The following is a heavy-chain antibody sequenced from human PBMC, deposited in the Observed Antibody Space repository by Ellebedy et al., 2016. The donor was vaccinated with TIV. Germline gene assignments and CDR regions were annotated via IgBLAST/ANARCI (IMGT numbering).Heavy chain of an antibody. Sequence: PGGSLRLSCATSGFAFRSYAMSWVRQAPGTGLEWVSAISDNGVITKYADSVKGRFTISRDNSKNTLYLQMNSLRAEDTAVYYCAKGGSKSGYSFDLWGRGTLVTVSS. CDR3: AKGGSKSGYSFDL. D-gene: IGHD3-3*01. J-gene: IGHJ2*01. CDR2: ISDNGVIT. V-gene: IGHV3-23*01. CDR1: GFAFRSYA.